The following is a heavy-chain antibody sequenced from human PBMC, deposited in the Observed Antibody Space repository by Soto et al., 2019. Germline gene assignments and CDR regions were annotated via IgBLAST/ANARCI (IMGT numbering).Heavy chain of an antibody. Sequence: QVQLVQSGAEVKKPGASVKVSCKASGYTFSSYGMHWVRQAPGKGLEWVAVISYDGSNKYYADSVKGRFTISRDNSKNTLYLQMNSLRAEDTAVYYCAKDRGGSYYFDYWGQGTLVTVSS. CDR2: ISYDGSNK. V-gene: IGHV3-30*18. CDR3: AKDRGGSYYFDY. J-gene: IGHJ4*02. CDR1: GYTFSSYG. D-gene: IGHD1-26*01.